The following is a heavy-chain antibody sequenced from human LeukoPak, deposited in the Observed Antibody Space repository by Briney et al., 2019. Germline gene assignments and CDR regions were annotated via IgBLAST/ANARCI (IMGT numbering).Heavy chain of an antibody. Sequence: SETLSLTCTVSGGSISSYFWSWIRQPPGKGLEWIGYVYYGGSTNYNPSLKSRVTISVDTSKKQFSLKLSSATAAETAVYYCARVLDLSKRGLDAFDIWGQGTMVTVSS. CDR1: GGSISSYF. CDR2: VYYGGST. V-gene: IGHV4-59*01. J-gene: IGHJ3*02. D-gene: IGHD3-16*01. CDR3: ARVLDLSKRGLDAFDI.